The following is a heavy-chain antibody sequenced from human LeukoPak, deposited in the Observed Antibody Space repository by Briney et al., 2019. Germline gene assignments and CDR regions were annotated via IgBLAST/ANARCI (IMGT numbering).Heavy chain of an antibody. CDR3: AREQLWSGPNRFDS. CDR2: TYYTSKWYN. D-gene: IGHD3-10*02. Sequence: SQTLSLTRGFSGYSVSSKSGGWNWIRQSPSRGHEWLGRTYYTSKWYNEYAVSMKSRITINSDTSKNQLSLHLDSVTPEDTAVYYCAREQLWSGPNRFDSWGQGTLVTVSS. CDR1: GYSVSSKSGG. J-gene: IGHJ5*01. V-gene: IGHV6-1*01.